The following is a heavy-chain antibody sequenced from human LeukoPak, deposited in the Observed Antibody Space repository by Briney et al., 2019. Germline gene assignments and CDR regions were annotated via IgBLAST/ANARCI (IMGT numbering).Heavy chain of an antibody. J-gene: IGHJ4*02. CDR2: ISAHSGYT. CDR1: GYTFTSYG. CDR3: ARDHDYGLLGNLFDY. D-gene: IGHD4-17*01. Sequence: WASVKVSCKASGYTFTSYGINWVRQAPGQGLEWMGWISAHSGYTNYAQKFQGRVTMTTDTSTSTAYMELRNLRSDDTAVYYCARDHDYGLLGNLFDYWGQGTLVTVSS. V-gene: IGHV1-18*01.